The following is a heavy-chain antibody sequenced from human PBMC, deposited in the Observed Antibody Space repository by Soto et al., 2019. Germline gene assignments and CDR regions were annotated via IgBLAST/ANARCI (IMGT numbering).Heavy chain of an antibody. CDR3: ARGPIGLELRGGMDV. CDR2: IIPSFTRT. Sequence: QVQLVQSGAEVRKPGSSVKVSCKASGGTFSNFVLSWVRQAPGQGLEWMGGIIPSFTRTNYAQKFQGRVTIAADESTTSAYMELSGLRSEDTALYFCARGPIGLELRGGMDVWGQGTTVIVSS. CDR1: GGTFSNFV. J-gene: IGHJ6*02. V-gene: IGHV1-69*01. D-gene: IGHD3-16*01.